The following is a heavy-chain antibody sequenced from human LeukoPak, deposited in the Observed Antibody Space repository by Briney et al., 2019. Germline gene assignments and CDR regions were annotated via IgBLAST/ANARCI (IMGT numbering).Heavy chain of an antibody. CDR1: GFTFSSYA. J-gene: IGHJ5*02. Sequence: PGRSLRLSCAASGFTFSSYAMHWVRQAPGKGLEWVAVISYDGSNKYYADSVKGRFTISRDNSENTLYLQMNSLRAEDTAVYYCARVTAAAAPWGQGTLVTVSS. CDR2: ISYDGSNK. D-gene: IGHD6-13*01. V-gene: IGHV3-30*04. CDR3: ARVTAAAAP.